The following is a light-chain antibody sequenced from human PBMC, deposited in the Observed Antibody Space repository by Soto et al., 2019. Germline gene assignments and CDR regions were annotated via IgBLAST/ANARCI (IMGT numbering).Light chain of an antibody. V-gene: IGLV1-47*01. Sequence: QSVLTQPPSASGTPGQRVTISCSGSSSNIGSNYVFWYQHLPGTAPKLLIYRNNQRPSAVPDRFSGSKSGTSASLAISGLRSEDETDYYCAAWDDSLSGVVFGGGTKVTVL. J-gene: IGLJ2*01. CDR3: AAWDDSLSGVV. CDR1: SSNIGSNY. CDR2: RNN.